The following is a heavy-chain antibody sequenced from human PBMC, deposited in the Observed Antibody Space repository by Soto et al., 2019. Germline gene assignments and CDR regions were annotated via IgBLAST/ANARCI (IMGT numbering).Heavy chain of an antibody. CDR2: INHSGST. J-gene: IGHJ4*02. CDR3: ARIFYCGGDCYSFDY. CDR1: GGSFSGYY. V-gene: IGHV4-34*01. D-gene: IGHD2-21*02. Sequence: SETLSLTCAVYGGSFSGYYWSWIRQPPGKGLEWIGEINHSGSTNYNPSLKSRVTISVDTSKNQFSLKLSSVTAADTAVYYCARIFYCGGDCYSFDYWGQGTLVTVSS.